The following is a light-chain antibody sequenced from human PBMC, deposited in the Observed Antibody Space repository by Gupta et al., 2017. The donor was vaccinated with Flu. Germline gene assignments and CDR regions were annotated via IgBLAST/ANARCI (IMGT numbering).Light chain of an antibody. CDR3: QQRNNWLWT. V-gene: IGKV3-11*01. CDR2: DAS. CDR1: QSVGTS. J-gene: IGKJ1*01. Sequence: PATLSLSPGGRATHSCRASQSVGTSLAWYQQKPGQAPRLLIYDASNRATGIPARFSGSGSGTDFTLTISRREPEDFVVYYCQQRNNWLWTFGQGTKVEIK.